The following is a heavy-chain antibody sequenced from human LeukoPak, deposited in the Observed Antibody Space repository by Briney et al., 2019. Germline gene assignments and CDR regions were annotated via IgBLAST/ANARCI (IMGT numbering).Heavy chain of an antibody. Sequence: PAETLSLTCAVYGGSFSGYSWSWFRQPPGKGLEWIVAFNHSGSTNYYPSLKSRVSISVDTSKNPFSLKLSSVTAADTAVFYCARVSIGKLGIIVYWGEGTLVTVSS. CDR3: ARVSIGKLGIIVY. J-gene: IGHJ4*02. CDR1: GGSFSGYS. D-gene: IGHD7-27*01. CDR2: FNHSGST. V-gene: IGHV4-34*01.